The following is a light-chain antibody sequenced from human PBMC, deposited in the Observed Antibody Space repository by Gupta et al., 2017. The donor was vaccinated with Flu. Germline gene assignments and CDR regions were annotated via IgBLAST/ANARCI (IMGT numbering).Light chain of an antibody. CDR3: QQDDNYPLT. CDR1: QGIRNH. CDR2: AVS. V-gene: IGKV1-16*02. Sequence: DIQMTQSPSSVSASVGDRVTITCRASQGIRNHLVWFQQKPGKAPKSLIYAVSSLQSGVPSKFSGSGSGTEFTLTISSLQPEDFATYYCQQDDNYPLTFGGGTKVEI. J-gene: IGKJ4*01.